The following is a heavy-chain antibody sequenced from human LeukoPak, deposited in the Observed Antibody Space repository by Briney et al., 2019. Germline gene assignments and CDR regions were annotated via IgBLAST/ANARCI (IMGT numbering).Heavy chain of an antibody. J-gene: IGHJ5*02. Sequence: TTSETLSLTCAVSGGSISSYYWSWIRQPPGKGLEWIGYIYYSGSTNYNPSLKSRVTISVDTSKNQFSLKLSPVTAADTAVYYCARHSNWFDPWGQGTLVTVSS. CDR3: ARHSNWFDP. CDR2: IYYSGST. V-gene: IGHV4-59*08. CDR1: GGSISSYY.